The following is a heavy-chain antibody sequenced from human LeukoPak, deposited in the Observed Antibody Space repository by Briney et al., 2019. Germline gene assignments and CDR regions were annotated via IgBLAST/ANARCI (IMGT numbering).Heavy chain of an antibody. V-gene: IGHV3-48*01. Sequence: PGGSLRLSWGAFGFTFSYYSIKWVRQAPGKGLEWVSYISSSSSIIDYADSVKGRFTISRDNAKNSLYLQMNSLRAEDTAVYYCARACGSSYGYAGYWGQGTLVTVSS. J-gene: IGHJ4*02. D-gene: IGHD5-18*01. CDR1: GFTFSYYS. CDR2: ISSSSSII. CDR3: ARACGSSYGYAGY.